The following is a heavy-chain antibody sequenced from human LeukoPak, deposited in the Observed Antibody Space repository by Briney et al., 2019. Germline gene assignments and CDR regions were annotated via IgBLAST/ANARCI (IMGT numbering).Heavy chain of an antibody. CDR1: GGSFSGYY. CDR3: ARGWGSTSCSDY. Sequence: SETLSLTCAVYGGSFSGYYWSWIRQPPGKGLEWIGEISHSGSTNYNPSLKSRVTISVDTSKNQFSLKLSSVTAADTAVYYCARGWGSTSCSDYWGQGTLVTVSS. CDR2: ISHSGST. V-gene: IGHV4-34*01. D-gene: IGHD2-2*01. J-gene: IGHJ4*02.